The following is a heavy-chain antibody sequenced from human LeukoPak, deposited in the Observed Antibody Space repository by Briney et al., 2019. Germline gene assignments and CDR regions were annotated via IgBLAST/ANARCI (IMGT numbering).Heavy chain of an antibody. J-gene: IGHJ3*02. D-gene: IGHD1-26*01. CDR1: GGSISSSSYY. V-gene: IGHV4-39*07. Sequence: SETLSLTCTVSGGSISSSSYYWSWIRQPPGQGLEWIGSIYYSASTYYNPSLKIRVTISVDSSKNQCSLKVSYVTAADTAMYYCARMLRGSYYQDAFDIWGQGKMVTVSS. CDR2: IYYSAST. CDR3: ARMLRGSYYQDAFDI.